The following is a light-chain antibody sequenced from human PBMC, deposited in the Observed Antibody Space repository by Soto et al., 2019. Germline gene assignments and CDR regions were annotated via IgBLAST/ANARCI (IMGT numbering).Light chain of an antibody. Sequence: DLQMTQSPSSLSASVGDRVTITCRASQTISNDLNWYQQKAGTAPRLLIYAASTLQSGVPSRFSGSGSGTDFILTISSLQPEDFATYYCQQTYAFSYTFGQGTKLEIK. J-gene: IGKJ2*01. CDR2: AAS. CDR3: QQTYAFSYT. V-gene: IGKV1-39*01. CDR1: QTISND.